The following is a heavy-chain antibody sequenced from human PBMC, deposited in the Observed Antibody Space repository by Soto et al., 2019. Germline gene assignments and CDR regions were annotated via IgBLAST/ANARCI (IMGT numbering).Heavy chain of an antibody. CDR1: GFTFSSYS. J-gene: IGHJ4*02. Sequence: EVQLVESGGGLVKPGGSLRLSCAASGFTFSSYSMNWVRQAPGKGLEWVSSISTTSSFIYSADSVKGRFTISRDNAKNSLYLQRDSLRAEDTAGYYCAREGSLYVDYVSNCFDYCGQGTLVTVSS. V-gene: IGHV3-21*02. CDR2: ISTTSSFI. D-gene: IGHD4-17*01. CDR3: AREGSLYVDYVSNCFDY.